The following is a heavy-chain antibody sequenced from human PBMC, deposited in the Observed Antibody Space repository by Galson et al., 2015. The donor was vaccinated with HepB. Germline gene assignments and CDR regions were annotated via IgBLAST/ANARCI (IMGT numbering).Heavy chain of an antibody. Sequence: SVKVSCKASGGTFSSYAISWVRQAPGQGLEWMGGIIPIFGTANYAQKFQGRVTITADESTSTAYMELSSLRSEDTAVYYCARGSVDTAMVPGAFDIWGQGTMVTVSS. CDR3: ARGSVDTAMVPGAFDI. D-gene: IGHD5-18*01. V-gene: IGHV1-69*13. CDR1: GGTFSSYA. J-gene: IGHJ3*02. CDR2: IIPIFGTA.